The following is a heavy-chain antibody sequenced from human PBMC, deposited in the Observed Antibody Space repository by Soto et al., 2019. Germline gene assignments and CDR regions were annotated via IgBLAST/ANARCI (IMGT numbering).Heavy chain of an antibody. CDR1: GGSISSDY. CDR2: IHSGST. J-gene: IGHJ4*02. D-gene: IGHD3-10*01. CDR3: ARHDGSRSTDY. Sequence: QVHLQESGPGLVNPSGTLALTCTVSGGSISSDYWNWIRQPPGKGLEWIGYIHSGSTTYSASLRSRVTISVDTSTNQLSLKLSSVTAADTAVYFCARHDGSRSTDYWGQGTLVTVSS. V-gene: IGHV4-59*08.